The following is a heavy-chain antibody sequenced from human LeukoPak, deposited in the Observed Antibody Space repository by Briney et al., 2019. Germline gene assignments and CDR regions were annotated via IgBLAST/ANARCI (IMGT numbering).Heavy chain of an antibody. V-gene: IGHV5-51*01. Sequence: GESLKISCKGSGYSFTSHWIGWVRQMPGKGLEWMGIIYPGDSDTRYSPSFQGQVTISADKSISTAYLQWSSLKASDTAMYYCARQTYDYYGSGSHDYWGQGTLVTVSS. D-gene: IGHD3-10*01. CDR1: GYSFTSHW. CDR3: ARQTYDYYGSGSHDY. J-gene: IGHJ4*02. CDR2: IYPGDSDT.